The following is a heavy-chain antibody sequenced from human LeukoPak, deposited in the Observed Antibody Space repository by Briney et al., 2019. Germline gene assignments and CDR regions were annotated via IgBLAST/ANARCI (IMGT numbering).Heavy chain of an antibody. CDR1: GFTFSIYT. V-gene: IGHV3-21*01. CDR3: ARAGLLAYCGGDCLDY. J-gene: IGHJ4*02. CDR2: ISSSSSYI. D-gene: IGHD2-21*01. Sequence: PGGSLRLSCAASGFTFSIYTMHWVRQAPGKGLEWVSSISSSSSYIYYADSVKGRFTISRDNAKNSLYLQMNSLRAEDTAVYYCARAGLLAYCGGDCLDYWGQGTLVTVSS.